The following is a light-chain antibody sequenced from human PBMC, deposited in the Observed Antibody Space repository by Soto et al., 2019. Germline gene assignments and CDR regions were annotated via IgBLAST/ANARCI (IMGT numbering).Light chain of an antibody. CDR3: CSYAGTYTYV. Sequence: QSALTQPRSVSGSPGESVAISCTGTSSDVGGYNYVSWYQQHPGKAPKLMIFDVSKRPSGVPDRFSGSKSGNTASLTISGLLADDEADYYCCSYAGTYTYVFGTGTKLTV. CDR2: DVS. J-gene: IGLJ1*01. V-gene: IGLV2-11*01. CDR1: SSDVGGYNY.